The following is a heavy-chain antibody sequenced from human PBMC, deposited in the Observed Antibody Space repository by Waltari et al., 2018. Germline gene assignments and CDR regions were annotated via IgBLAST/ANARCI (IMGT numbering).Heavy chain of an antibody. CDR3: ARYYGGNLYYFDY. CDR1: GGSISRYY. V-gene: IGHV4-59*01. J-gene: IGHJ4*02. Sequence: QVQLQESGPGLVKPSETLSLTCTVSGGSISRYYWSWIRQPPGKGLEWIGYIYYSGSTNYNPSLKSRVTISVDTSKNQFSLKLSSVTAADTAVYYCARYYGGNLYYFDYWGQGTLVTVSS. D-gene: IGHD4-17*01. CDR2: IYYSGST.